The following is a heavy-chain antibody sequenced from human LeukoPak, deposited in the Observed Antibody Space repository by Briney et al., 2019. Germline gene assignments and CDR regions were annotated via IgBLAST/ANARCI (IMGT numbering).Heavy chain of an antibody. CDR2: IYYSGST. CDR3: ARESNYDSSGSYF. J-gene: IGHJ4*02. D-gene: IGHD3-22*01. CDR1: GGSISSSSYY. Sequence: SETLSLTCTVSGGSISSSSYYWGWIRQPPGKGLEWIGSIYYSGSTYYNPSLKSRVTISVDTSKNQFSLKLSSVTAADTAVYYCARESNYDSSGSYFWGQGTLVTVSS. V-gene: IGHV4-39*07.